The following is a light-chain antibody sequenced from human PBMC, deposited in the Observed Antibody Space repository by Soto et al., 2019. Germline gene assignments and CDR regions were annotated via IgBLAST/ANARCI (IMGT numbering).Light chain of an antibody. CDR3: QHYVERSTIT. CDR1: QSVSSR. J-gene: IGKJ5*01. CDR2: GAS. V-gene: IGKV3-20*01. Sequence: ELVMTQSPGTQASFSGERATLSRKASQSVSSRLAWYQQKPGQAPRLLISGASSRATGIPDRFSGSGSGTDFTLTISRLEPEDFALYYCQHYVERSTITFGQGTRLEIK.